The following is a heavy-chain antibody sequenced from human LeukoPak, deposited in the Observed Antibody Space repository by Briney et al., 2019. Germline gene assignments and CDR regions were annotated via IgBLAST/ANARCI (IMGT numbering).Heavy chain of an antibody. CDR3: ARDPEDDWNGLDP. V-gene: IGHV3-7*01. J-gene: IGHJ5*02. CDR2: INEDGSEK. Sequence: GGSLRLSCAASGFTFSRYWMSWVRQAPGKGLEWVANINEDGSEKYHVDSEKGRFTISRDNAKNSLYLQMNSLRAEDTAVYYCARDPEDDWNGLDPWGQGTLVIVSS. D-gene: IGHD3-9*01. CDR1: GFTFSRYW.